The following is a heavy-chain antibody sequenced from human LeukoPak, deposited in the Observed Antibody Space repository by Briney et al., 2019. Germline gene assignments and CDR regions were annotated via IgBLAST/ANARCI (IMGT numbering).Heavy chain of an antibody. D-gene: IGHD3-22*01. J-gene: IGHJ4*02. V-gene: IGHV3-7*03. CDR3: ARLSDSSGTPRSDY. Sequence: GGSLRLSCAASGFTFSSYWMSWVRQAAGKGLEWVANIKQDGSEKYYVDSVKGRFTISRDNAKNSLHLQMNSLRAEDTAVYYCARLSDSSGTPRSDYWGQGTLVTVSS. CDR1: GFTFSSYW. CDR2: IKQDGSEK.